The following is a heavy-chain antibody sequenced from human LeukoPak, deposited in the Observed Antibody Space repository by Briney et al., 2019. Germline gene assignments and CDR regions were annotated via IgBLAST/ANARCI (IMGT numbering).Heavy chain of an antibody. CDR1: EFSVGSNY. J-gene: IGHJ4*02. CDR3: ASTRPSGNCDY. V-gene: IGHV3-66*01. Sequence: GGSLRLSCAASEFSVGSNYMTWVRQAPGKGLEWVSLIYSGGSTYYADSVKGRFTISRDNSKNTLYLQMNSLRAEDTAVYYCASTRPSGNCDYWGQGTLVTVSS. CDR2: IYSGGST. D-gene: IGHD1-26*01.